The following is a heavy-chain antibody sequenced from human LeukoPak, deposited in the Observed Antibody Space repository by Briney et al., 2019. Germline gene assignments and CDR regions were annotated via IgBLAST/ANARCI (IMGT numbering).Heavy chain of an antibody. V-gene: IGHV3-15*01. CDR1: GFTFSNAW. D-gene: IGHD2-2*01. Sequence: GGSLRLSCAASGFTFSNAWMTWVRQAPGKGLEWVGRIKSKTDGGTTDYAAPVKGRITISRDDSKNTLYLQMNSLKTEDTAVYYCTSTSRLCTNTSCYYYAMDVWGQGTTVTVSS. CDR2: IKSKTDGGTT. CDR3: TSTSRLCTNTSCYYYAMDV. J-gene: IGHJ6*02.